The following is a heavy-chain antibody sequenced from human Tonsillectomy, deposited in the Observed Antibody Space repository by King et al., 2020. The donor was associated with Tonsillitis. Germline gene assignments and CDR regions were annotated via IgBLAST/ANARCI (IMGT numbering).Heavy chain of an antibody. CDR2: IYSGGSST. D-gene: IGHD2-2*01. V-gene: IGHV3-23*03. CDR3: AKGDHCSSTSCALGDGFDI. J-gene: IGHJ3*02. CDR1: GFTFSSYA. Sequence: VQLVESGGGLVQPGGSLRLSCAASGFTFSSYAMSWVRQAPGKGLEWGSVIYSGGSSTYYADSVKGRFTIPRDQSKNTLYLQMNSLRAEATAVYYCAKGDHCSSTSCALGDGFDIWGQGTMVTVSS.